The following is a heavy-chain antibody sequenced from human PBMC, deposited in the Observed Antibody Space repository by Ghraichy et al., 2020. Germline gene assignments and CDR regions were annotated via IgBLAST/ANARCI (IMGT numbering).Heavy chain of an antibody. V-gene: IGHV3-23*01. CDR1: GFTFSNYA. CDR2: ISGSGGTT. J-gene: IGHJ4*02. Sequence: GGSLRLSCAASGFTFSNYAMNWVRQAPGKGLEWVSTISGSGGTTYYADSVKGRFTISRDNSKNTLYLQMNSLRAEDTAVYYCAKVWSEYTYGLFDYWGQGTLVTVSS. CDR3: AKVWSEYTYGLFDY. D-gene: IGHD5-18*01.